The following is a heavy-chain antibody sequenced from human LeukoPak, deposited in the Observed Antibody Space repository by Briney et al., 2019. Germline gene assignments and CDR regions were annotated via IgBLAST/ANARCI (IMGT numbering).Heavy chain of an antibody. D-gene: IGHD2-15*01. CDR2: IWYDGSNK. J-gene: IGHJ3*02. CDR3: ARGAYCSDDSCPGAFDI. CDR1: GFAFSTYA. Sequence: PGRSLRLSCAASGFAFSTYAMYWVRQAPGKGLEWVTVIWYDGSNKYYAGSVKGRFTISRDNSKNTLYLQMNSLRAEDTAVYYCARGAYCSDDSCPGAFDIWGQGTMVTLSS. V-gene: IGHV3-33*01.